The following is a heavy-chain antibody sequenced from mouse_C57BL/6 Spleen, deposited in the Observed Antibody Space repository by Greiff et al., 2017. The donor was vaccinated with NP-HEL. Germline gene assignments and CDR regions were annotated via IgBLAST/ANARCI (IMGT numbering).Heavy chain of an antibody. V-gene: IGHV5-6*01. CDR3: ARLGVGNYVYFDY. CDR1: GFTFSSYG. J-gene: IGHJ2*01. D-gene: IGHD2-1*01. CDR2: ISSGGSYT. Sequence: EVQGVESGGDLVKPGGSLKLSCAASGFTFSSYGMSWVRQTPDKRLEWVATISSGGSYTYYPDSVKGRFTISRDNAKNTLYLQMSSLKSEDTAMYYCARLGVGNYVYFDYWGQGTTLTVSS.